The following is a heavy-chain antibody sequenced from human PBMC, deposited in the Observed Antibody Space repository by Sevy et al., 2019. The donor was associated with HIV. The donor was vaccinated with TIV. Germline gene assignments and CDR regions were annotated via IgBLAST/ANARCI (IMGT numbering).Heavy chain of an antibody. CDR3: AREGGYTSAWSPGNY. CDR1: GFTFNTHA. CDR2: ISYDGIIK. J-gene: IGHJ4*02. D-gene: IGHD6-19*01. Sequence: GGSLRLSCAASGFTFNTHAMHWVRQAPGKGLEWVALISYDGIIKYYADSVKARLTISRDNSKNTLSLQMNSLRIEDTAVYYCAREGGYTSAWSPGNYWGQGTLVTVSS. V-gene: IGHV3-30*04.